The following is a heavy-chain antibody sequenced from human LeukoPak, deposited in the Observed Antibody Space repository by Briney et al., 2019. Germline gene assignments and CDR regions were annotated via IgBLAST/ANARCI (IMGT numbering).Heavy chain of an antibody. CDR1: GFTVSSNY. D-gene: IGHD1-14*01. CDR2: IYSGGST. CDR3: AREAPPDSYFDY. Sequence: GGSLRLSCAASGFTVSSNYMSWVRQAPGKGLEWVSVIYSGGSTYYADSVKGRFTISRDNSKNTLYLQMNRLRAEDTAVYYCAREAPPDSYFDYWGQGTLVTVSS. J-gene: IGHJ4*02. V-gene: IGHV3-53*01.